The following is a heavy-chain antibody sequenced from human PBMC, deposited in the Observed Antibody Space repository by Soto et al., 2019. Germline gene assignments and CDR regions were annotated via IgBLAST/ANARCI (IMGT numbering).Heavy chain of an antibody. Sequence: QVHLQESGPGLVKPAETLSLTCSVSGGSISSYYWSWIRQPPGKGLEWLGYVFYTGITKYNPSFKSRATISGDTSRNQFSLNLMSVTAADTAVYYCAKWGAAAGTTGGHGIRVNVSS. CDR2: VFYTGIT. CDR1: GGSISSYY. D-gene: IGHD1-1*01. V-gene: IGHV4-59*01. J-gene: IGHJ4*01. CDR3: AKWGAAAGTT.